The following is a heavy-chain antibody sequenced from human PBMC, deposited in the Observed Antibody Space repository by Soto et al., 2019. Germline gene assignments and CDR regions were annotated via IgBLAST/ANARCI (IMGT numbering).Heavy chain of an antibody. CDR1: GYRFISYG. Sequence: QVQLVQSGSEVKKPGASVKVSCKASGYRFISYGRSWVRQAPGQGLEWMGWISPDNGNTNYAQKHQGRVTMTTETSTSTAYLELRSLRSDDTAIYWCAREGSGGGGMDVWGQGTTVTVSS. V-gene: IGHV1-18*01. CDR2: ISPDNGNT. J-gene: IGHJ6*02. D-gene: IGHD1-26*01. CDR3: AREGSGGGGMDV.